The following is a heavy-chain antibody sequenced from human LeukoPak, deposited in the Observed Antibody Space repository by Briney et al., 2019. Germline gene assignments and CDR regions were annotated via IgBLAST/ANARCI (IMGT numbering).Heavy chain of an antibody. V-gene: IGHV3-21*01. CDR1: GFTFRNYW. CDR2: ISSSSSYI. J-gene: IGHJ2*01. D-gene: IGHD4-23*01. Sequence: PGGSLRLSCAVSGFTFRNYWMSWVRQAPGKGLEWVSSISSSSSYIYYADSVKGRFTISRDNAKNSLYLQMNSLRAEDTAVYYCARGPYGGNSLDLWGRGTLVTVSS. CDR3: ARGPYGGNSLDL.